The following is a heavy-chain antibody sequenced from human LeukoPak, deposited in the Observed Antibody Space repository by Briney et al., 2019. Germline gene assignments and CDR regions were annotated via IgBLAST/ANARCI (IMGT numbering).Heavy chain of an antibody. V-gene: IGHV3-53*01. CDR1: GFTVSSHY. J-gene: IGHJ4*02. Sequence: GGSLRLSCAASGFTVSSHYMSWVRQARGKGLEWVSVTDSGGSTSYADSVKGRFTISRDTSKNTLYLQMNGLRAEDTAVYYCARLGDYSNKDWGQGTLVTVSS. CDR3: ARLGDYSNKD. D-gene: IGHD4-11*01. CDR2: TDSGGST.